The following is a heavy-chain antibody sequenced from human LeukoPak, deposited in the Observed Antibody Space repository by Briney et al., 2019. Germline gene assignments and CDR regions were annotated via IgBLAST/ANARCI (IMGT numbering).Heavy chain of an antibody. J-gene: IGHJ3*02. CDR3: ARGGRRRNAFDI. D-gene: IGHD6-25*01. CDR2: INHSGST. Sequence: SETLSLTCAVYGGSFSGYYWSWIRQPPGKGLEWIGEINHSGSTNYNPSLKSRVTISVDTSKNQFSLKLSSVTAADTAVYYCARGGRRRNAFDIWGQGTMVTVSS. V-gene: IGHV4-34*01. CDR1: GGSFSGYY.